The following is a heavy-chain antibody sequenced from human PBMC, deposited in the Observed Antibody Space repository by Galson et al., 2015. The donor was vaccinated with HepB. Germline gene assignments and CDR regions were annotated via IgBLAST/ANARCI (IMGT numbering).Heavy chain of an antibody. CDR3: ARDLRPSAETWIAVAATPYYYDGMVV. D-gene: IGHD6-19*01. J-gene: IGHJ6*02. Sequence: SLRLSCAASGFTFSSYAMHWVRQAPGKGLEWVAVIWCDGSNKYYADSVKGRFTISRDNSKNTLYLQMNSLRAEDTAVYYCARDLRPSAETWIAVAATPYYYDGMVVWGQGTTVTVSS. CDR2: IWCDGSNK. V-gene: IGHV3-33*01. CDR1: GFTFSSYA.